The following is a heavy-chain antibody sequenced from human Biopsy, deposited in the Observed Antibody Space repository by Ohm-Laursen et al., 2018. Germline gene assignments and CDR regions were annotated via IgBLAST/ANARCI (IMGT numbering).Heavy chain of an antibody. V-gene: IGHV1-18*01. CDR3: ARAKLEPVYYYYGMDV. D-gene: IGHD1-1*01. CDR2: ISTYNGNT. CDR1: GYLFINYG. Sequence: ASVKVSCKASGYLFINYGISWVRQAPGQGLEWMGWISTYNGNTNYAQKLQGRVTMTADTSTSTAYMEVTSLRSDDTAVYYCARAKLEPVYYYYGMDVWGQGTTVTVSS. J-gene: IGHJ6*02.